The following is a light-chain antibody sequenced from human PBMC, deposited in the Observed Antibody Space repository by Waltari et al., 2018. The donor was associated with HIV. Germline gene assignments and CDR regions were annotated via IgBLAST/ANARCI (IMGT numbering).Light chain of an antibody. CDR1: QSVSSSY. J-gene: IGKJ2*01. CDR3: QQYGSSPLYT. Sequence: MVLTQSPGTLSLCRAERATRPGRASQSVSSSYVAWYQQKPGQAPRLLIYGASSRATGSPHRFSGSGSGTDFTLTISRLEPEDFAVYYCQQYGSSPLYTFGQGTKLEIK. V-gene: IGKV3-20*01. CDR2: GAS.